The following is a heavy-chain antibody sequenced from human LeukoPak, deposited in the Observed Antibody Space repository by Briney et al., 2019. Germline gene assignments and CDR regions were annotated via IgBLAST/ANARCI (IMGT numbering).Heavy chain of an antibody. CDR2: IYSGGRT. J-gene: IGHJ4*02. V-gene: IGHV3-66*01. CDR1: GFTVSRNY. D-gene: IGHD3-10*01. CDR3: AKDGGVWFGESNDY. Sequence: GGSLRLSCAASGFTVSRNYMSWVRQAPGKGLEWVSVIYSGGRTYYADSVKGRFTISRDNSKNTLYLQMNRLRAEDTAVYYCAKDGGVWFGESNDYWGQGTLVTVSS.